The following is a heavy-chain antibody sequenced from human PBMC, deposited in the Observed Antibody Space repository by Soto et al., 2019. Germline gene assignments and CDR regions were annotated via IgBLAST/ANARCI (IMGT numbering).Heavy chain of an antibody. Sequence: SETLSLTCAVYGGSFSGYYWNWLRQPPGEGLEWIGKIDQSGSTNYNPSLKSRVTMSVDTSRSQFSLKLTSVTAMDTAVYYCARANRPITMTYLNWFDPWGQGTLVTVSS. CDR1: GGSFSGYY. CDR2: IDQSGST. J-gene: IGHJ5*02. V-gene: IGHV4-34*01. CDR3: ARANRPITMTYLNWFDP. D-gene: IGHD3-22*01.